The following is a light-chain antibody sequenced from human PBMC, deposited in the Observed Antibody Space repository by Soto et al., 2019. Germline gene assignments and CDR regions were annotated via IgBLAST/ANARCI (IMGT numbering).Light chain of an antibody. J-gene: IGKJ4*01. CDR3: QQYGNAPLT. V-gene: IGKV3-20*01. CDR1: QSVTSSY. CDR2: GAS. Sequence: EIVLTQSPGTQSLSPGERATLSCRASQSVTSSYLAWYQQKPGQAPRLLSYGASSRAPGIPDRFSGSGSGTDFTLTISRLEPEDFAVYYCQQYGNAPLTFGGGTKVEIK.